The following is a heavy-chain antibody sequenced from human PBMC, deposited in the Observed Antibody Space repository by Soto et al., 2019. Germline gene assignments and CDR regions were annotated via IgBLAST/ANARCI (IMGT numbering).Heavy chain of an antibody. J-gene: IGHJ4*02. D-gene: IGHD3-3*01. CDR2: INHRGST. CDR1: GGAFSGYY. V-gene: IGHV4-34*01. Sequence: QVQLQQWGAGLLKPSETLSLTCAVYGGAFSGYYWSWIRQPPVKGLAWIGEINHRGSTKYNPSLKSRATSSVATSKNQFSLKLSSVTAVDTAVYYCARVDDFWGQGTLVTVSS. CDR3: ARVDDF.